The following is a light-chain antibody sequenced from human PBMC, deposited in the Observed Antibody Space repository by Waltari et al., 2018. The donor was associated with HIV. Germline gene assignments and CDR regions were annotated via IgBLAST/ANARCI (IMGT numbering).Light chain of an antibody. Sequence: DIQMTQSPSSVSASVGDRVTIPCRASQAVNSRLAWYQQKAGKGPRLLVYSASSLQSGVPSRFGGSGSGTDFTLTINSLQPEDFATYYCQQTNSFPPTFGGGTKVEIK. J-gene: IGKJ4*01. V-gene: IGKV1-12*01. CDR1: QAVNSR. CDR3: QQTNSFPPT. CDR2: SAS.